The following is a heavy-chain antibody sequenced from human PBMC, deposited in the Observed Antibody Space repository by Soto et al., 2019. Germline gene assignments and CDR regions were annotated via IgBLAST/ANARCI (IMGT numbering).Heavy chain of an antibody. CDR1: GITFSGYA. D-gene: IGHD3-22*01. V-gene: IGHV3-23*01. CDR2: ISASGGNT. Sequence: GGSLRLSCAASGITFSGYAMSWVRQAPGKGLEWVSSISASGGNTHYADFVKGRFTTSRDNSKNTLYVQMNSLRAEDTAVYYCAKVSRYMTVRKSLWDNSGSEQSPYYFDYWGQGTRVTVSS. J-gene: IGHJ4*02. CDR3: AKVSRYMTVRKSLWDNSGSEQSPYYFDY.